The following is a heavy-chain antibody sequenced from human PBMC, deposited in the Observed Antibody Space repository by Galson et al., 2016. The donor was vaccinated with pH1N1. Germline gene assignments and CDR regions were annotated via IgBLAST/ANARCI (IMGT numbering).Heavy chain of an antibody. CDR2: IKEDGGEA. J-gene: IGHJ4*02. CDR1: GFTFSNYW. D-gene: IGHD3-16*02. V-gene: IGHV3-7*01. CDR3: GRAIGSRSAD. Sequence: SLRLSCAASGFTFSNYWMHWVRQVPGKGLEWVAHIKEDGGEAYYVDSVRGRFTITSDNAKTSLYLQPNSLRHEDTALYYCGRAIGSRSADWGQGTLVTVSS.